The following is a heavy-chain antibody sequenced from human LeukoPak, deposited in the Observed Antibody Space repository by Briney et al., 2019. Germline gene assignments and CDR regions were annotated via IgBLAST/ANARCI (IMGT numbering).Heavy chain of an antibody. CDR3: ATGSGPYGSGSYSAFDY. Sequence: GVSLRLSCAASVFTFSSYAMRWVRQATGKGVEGVSGIRGGGGSIHDADSVKARFTISRDNAMNTLYLQMNSLRGEDTAVYYCATGSGPYGSGSYSAFDYWGQGTLVTVSS. J-gene: IGHJ4*02. D-gene: IGHD3-10*01. CDR2: IRGGGGSI. CDR1: VFTFSSYA. V-gene: IGHV3-23*01.